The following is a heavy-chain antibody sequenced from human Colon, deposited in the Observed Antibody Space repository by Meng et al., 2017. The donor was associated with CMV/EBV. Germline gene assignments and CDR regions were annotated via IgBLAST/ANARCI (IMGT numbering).Heavy chain of an antibody. J-gene: IGHJ4*02. CDR2: INPITGGT. CDR3: ASLSGGDFDY. Sequence: VLLVPAGAEVKKPRASVNVSCKATGHTFTGYFMYWVRQAPGQGLEWLGVINPITGGTNYAQKFQGRVTMTRDTSMNTAYMELSRLRSDDTAVYYCASLSGGDFDYWGQGTLVTVSS. V-gene: IGHV1-2*02. D-gene: IGHD1-26*01. CDR1: GHTFTGYF.